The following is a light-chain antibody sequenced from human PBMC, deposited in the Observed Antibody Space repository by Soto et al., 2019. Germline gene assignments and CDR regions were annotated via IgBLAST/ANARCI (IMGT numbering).Light chain of an antibody. J-gene: IGKJ2*01. Sequence: DIQMTQSPSSLSASVGDRVTITCQAIQDISNYLNWYQHKPGKAPKLLIYDASNLETGVPSRFTGSGSGTDFTFTISSLQPGEIGTYYCQKYDNLRYTFGQGTKLESK. CDR3: QKYDNLRYT. CDR1: QDISNY. V-gene: IGKV1-33*01. CDR2: DAS.